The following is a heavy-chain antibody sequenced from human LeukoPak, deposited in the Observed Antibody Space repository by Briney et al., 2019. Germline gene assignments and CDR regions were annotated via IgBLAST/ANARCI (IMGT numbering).Heavy chain of an antibody. CDR3: ARVPYDFWSGYYGHYYYGMDV. Sequence: SETLSLTCAVYGGSFSGYYWSWIRQPPGKGLEWIGYIYYSGSTNYNPSLKSRVTISVDTSKNQFSLKLSSVTAADTAVYYCARVPYDFWSGYYGHYYYGMDVWGQGTTVTVSS. V-gene: IGHV4-59*01. CDR2: IYYSGST. CDR1: GGSFSGYY. J-gene: IGHJ6*02. D-gene: IGHD3-3*01.